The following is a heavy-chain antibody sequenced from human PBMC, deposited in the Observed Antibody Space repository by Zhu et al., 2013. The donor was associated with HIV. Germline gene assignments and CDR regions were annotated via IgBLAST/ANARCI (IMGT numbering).Heavy chain of an antibody. Sequence: QVQLQESGPGLVKPSETLSLTCTVSGGSISSSSYYWGWIRQPPGKGLEWIGSIYYSGSTYYNPSLKSRVTISVDTSKNQFSLKLSSVTAADTAVYYCAREGVPTVVTHRTNAFDIWGQGTMVTVSS. J-gene: IGHJ3*02. CDR1: GGSISSSSYY. CDR2: IYYSGST. D-gene: IGHD2-15*01. CDR3: AREGVPTVVTHRTNAFDI. V-gene: IGHV4-39*07.